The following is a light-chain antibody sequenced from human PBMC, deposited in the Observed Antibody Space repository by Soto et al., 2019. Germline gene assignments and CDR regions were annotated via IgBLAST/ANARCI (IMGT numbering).Light chain of an antibody. J-gene: IGKJ1*01. CDR2: GAS. Sequence: EIVMTQSPATLSVSAGERATLSCRASLSVSSNLAWYQQKPGQAPRLLIYGASTRATGIPARFSCSGARTEFTLTLTSLQSEDFAVYYWHQYKNWPSWTFGQGAKVDIK. CDR1: LSVSSN. V-gene: IGKV3-15*01. CDR3: HQYKNWPSWT.